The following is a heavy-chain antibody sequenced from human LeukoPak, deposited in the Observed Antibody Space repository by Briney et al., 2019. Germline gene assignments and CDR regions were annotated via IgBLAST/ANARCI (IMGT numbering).Heavy chain of an antibody. CDR1: GFTFSNAW. D-gene: IGHD4-23*01. V-gene: IGHV3-7*05. J-gene: IGHJ4*02. CDR2: IKQDGSEK. CDR3: ARDGFGNPLGY. Sequence: PGGSLRLSCAASGFTFSNAWMSWVRQAPGKGLEWVANIKQDGSEKYYVDSVKGRFTISRDNAKNSLYLQMNSLRAEDTAVYYCARDGFGNPLGYWGQGALVTVSS.